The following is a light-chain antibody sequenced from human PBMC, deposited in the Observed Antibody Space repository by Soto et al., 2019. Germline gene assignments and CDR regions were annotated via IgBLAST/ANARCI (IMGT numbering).Light chain of an antibody. V-gene: IGKV3-20*01. J-gene: IGKJ1*01. Sequence: EIVLTQSPGTLSLSPGERATLSCRASQSVSSNYLAWYQQKPGQPPRLLISDASSRATGIPDRFSGSGSGTDFTLTISRLEPKDFAVYYCQHYGLSPHSWTFGQGTKVEIK. CDR3: QHYGLSPHSWT. CDR1: QSVSSNY. CDR2: DAS.